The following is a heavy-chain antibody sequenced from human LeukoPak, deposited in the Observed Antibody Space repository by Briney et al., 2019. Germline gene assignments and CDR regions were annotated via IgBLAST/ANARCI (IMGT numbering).Heavy chain of an antibody. CDR2: IIPIFGTA. CDR1: GGTFTSYA. J-gene: IGHJ4*02. CDR3: ARVWRVGWYYFDY. V-gene: IGHV1-69*06. D-gene: IGHD6-19*01. Sequence: SVKVSCKASGGTFTSYAISWVRQAPGQGLEWMGGIIPIFGTANYAQKFQGRVTITADKSTSTAYMELSSLRSEDTAVYYCARVWRVGWYYFDYWGQGTLVTVSS.